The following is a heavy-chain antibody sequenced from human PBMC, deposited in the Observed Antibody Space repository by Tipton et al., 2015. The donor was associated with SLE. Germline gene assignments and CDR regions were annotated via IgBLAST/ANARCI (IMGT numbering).Heavy chain of an antibody. CDR1: GGSISSYY. D-gene: IGHD2-8*02. V-gene: IGHV4-59*12. Sequence: TLSLTCTVSGGSISSYYWSWIRQPPGKGLEWIGYIYYSGSTYYNPSLKSRVTISVDTSKNQFSLKLSSVTAADTAVYYCASGSIVLRYYGMDVWGQGTTVTVSS. J-gene: IGHJ6*02. CDR2: IYYSGST. CDR3: ASGSIVLRYYGMDV.